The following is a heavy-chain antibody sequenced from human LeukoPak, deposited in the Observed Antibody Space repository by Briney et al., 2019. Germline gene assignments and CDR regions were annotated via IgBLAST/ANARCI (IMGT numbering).Heavy chain of an antibody. J-gene: IGHJ4*02. CDR2: ISDNGAMT. D-gene: IGHD6-13*01. CDR3: ARDESSSWYSFDY. V-gene: IGHV3-64*04. Sequence: GGSLRLSCSASGITFSSHAMHWVRQAPGKGWEYVTGISDNGAMTFYADSVKGRFTISRDNSKNKLYLQMNSLRARDTAVYYCARDESSSWYSFDYWGQGTLVTVSS. CDR1: GITFSSHA.